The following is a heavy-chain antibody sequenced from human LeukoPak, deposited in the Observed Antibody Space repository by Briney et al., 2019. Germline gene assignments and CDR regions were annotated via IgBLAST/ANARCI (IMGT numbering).Heavy chain of an antibody. Sequence: GGSLRLSCAASGFTFRSYAMHWVRQAPGKGLEWVSSISSSSSYIYYADSVKGRFTISRDNAKSSLYLQMNSLRAEDTAVYYCARDRPSSAGAFDIWGQGTMVTVSS. D-gene: IGHD6-6*01. J-gene: IGHJ3*02. V-gene: IGHV3-21*01. CDR1: GFTFRSYA. CDR2: ISSSSSYI. CDR3: ARDRPSSAGAFDI.